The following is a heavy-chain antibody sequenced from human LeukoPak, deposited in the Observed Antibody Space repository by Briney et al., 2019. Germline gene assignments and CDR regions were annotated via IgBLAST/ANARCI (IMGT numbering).Heavy chain of an antibody. CDR2: IKQDGSEK. Sequence: GGSLRLSCAASGFTFSSYWMSWVRQAPGKGLEWVANIKQDGSEKYYVDSVKGRFTISRDNAKNSLYLQMNSLRAEDTAVYYCARGGYYDSSGYRLFDYWGQGTLVTVSS. D-gene: IGHD3-22*01. CDR1: GFTFSSYW. J-gene: IGHJ4*02. CDR3: ARGGYYDSSGYRLFDY. V-gene: IGHV3-7*01.